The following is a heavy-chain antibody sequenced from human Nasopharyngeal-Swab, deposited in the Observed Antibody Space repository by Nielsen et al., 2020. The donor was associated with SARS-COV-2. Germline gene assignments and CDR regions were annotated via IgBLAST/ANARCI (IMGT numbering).Heavy chain of an antibody. D-gene: IGHD3-10*01. CDR3: ASLLWFGELPSDYYYYGMDV. Sequence: GESLKIPCEASGFTFSDYYMSWNRQAPGKGLEWVSYISSSGSTIYYADSVKGRFTISRDNAKNSLYLQMNSLRAEDTAVYYCASLLWFGELPSDYYYYGMDVWGQGTTVTVSS. J-gene: IGHJ6*02. CDR2: ISSSGSTI. CDR1: GFTFSDYY. V-gene: IGHV3-11*04.